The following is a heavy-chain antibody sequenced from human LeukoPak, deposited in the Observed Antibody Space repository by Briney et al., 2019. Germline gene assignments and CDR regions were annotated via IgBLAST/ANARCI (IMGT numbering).Heavy chain of an antibody. CDR3: AKQAYSGSDALLFSVFDY. V-gene: IGHV1-18*01. CDR1: GYIFTSYG. D-gene: IGHD1-26*01. CDR2: ISAYNGNT. Sequence: PGASVKVSCKASGYIFTSYGISWVRQAPGQGLEWMGWISAYNGNTNYALKLQGRVTMTTDTSTSTAYMELRSLRSDDTAVYYCAKQAYSGSDALLFSVFDYWGQGTLVTVSS. J-gene: IGHJ4*02.